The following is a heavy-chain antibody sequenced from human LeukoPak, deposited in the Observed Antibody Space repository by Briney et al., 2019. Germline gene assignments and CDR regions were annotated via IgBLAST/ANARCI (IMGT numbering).Heavy chain of an antibody. J-gene: IGHJ5*02. Sequence: PSENLSLTCTVSGGSISSHYWSWIRQPPGKGLEWIGYIYYSGSTNYNPSLKSRVTISVDTSKNQFSLKLSSVTAADTAVYYCARDRLAADSWGQGTLVTVSS. CDR1: GGSISSHY. CDR2: IYYSGST. D-gene: IGHD6-13*01. CDR3: ARDRLAADS. V-gene: IGHV4-59*11.